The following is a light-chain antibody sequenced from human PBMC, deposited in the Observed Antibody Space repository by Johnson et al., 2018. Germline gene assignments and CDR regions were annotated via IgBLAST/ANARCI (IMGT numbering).Light chain of an antibody. Sequence: QSVLTQPPSVSAAPVQEVTISCSGSSSNIGNNYVSWYQQLPGTAPKLLIYENNKRPSGIPDRFSGSKSGTSATLGITGLQTGDGADSYCVPWDRRLSAGNVFGTVTKVTVL. V-gene: IGLV1-51*02. CDR3: VPWDRRLSAGNV. CDR1: SSNIGNNY. J-gene: IGLJ1*01. CDR2: ENN.